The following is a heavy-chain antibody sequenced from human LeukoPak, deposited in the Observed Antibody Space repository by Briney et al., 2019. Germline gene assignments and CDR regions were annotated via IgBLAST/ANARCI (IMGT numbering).Heavy chain of an antibody. D-gene: IGHD4-11*01. V-gene: IGHV3-23*05. CDR3: ARSVPDYTRFDF. CDR1: GFTFSDYA. Sequence: GGSLRLSCVASGFTFSDYAMNWVRQAPGKGLEWVSTFKTNYNQVYYAESVRGRFTISTDNSKNTAYLQMNSLRVKDTALYYCARSVPDYTRFDFWGQGALVTVSS. J-gene: IGHJ4*02. CDR2: FKTNYNQV.